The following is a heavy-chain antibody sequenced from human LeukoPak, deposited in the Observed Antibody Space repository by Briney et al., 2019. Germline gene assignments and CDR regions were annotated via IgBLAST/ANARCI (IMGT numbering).Heavy chain of an antibody. CDR3: ASLYCSGGSCPVD. D-gene: IGHD2-15*01. CDR1: GYTFTGYH. Sequence: ASVKVSCKASGYTFTGYHMHWVRQAPGQGLEWMGRINPNSGGTNYAQKFQGRVTMTRDTSISTAYMELSRLRSDDTAVYYCASLYCSGGSCPVDWGQGTLVTVSS. J-gene: IGHJ4*02. CDR2: INPNSGGT. V-gene: IGHV1-2*06.